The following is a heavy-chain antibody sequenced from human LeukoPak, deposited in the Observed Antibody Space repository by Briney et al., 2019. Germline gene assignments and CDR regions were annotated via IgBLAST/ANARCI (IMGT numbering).Heavy chain of an antibody. CDR1: GFAFSNFV. J-gene: IGHJ4*02. V-gene: IGHV3-48*04. Sequence: PGGSLRLSCAASGFAFSNFVMDWVRQAPGKGLEWVSSISGSGSTTLYVDSVKGRFTISRDNAKNSLYLQMNSLRAEDTAVYYCARDDYWGQGTLVTVSS. CDR2: ISGSGSTT. CDR3: ARDDY.